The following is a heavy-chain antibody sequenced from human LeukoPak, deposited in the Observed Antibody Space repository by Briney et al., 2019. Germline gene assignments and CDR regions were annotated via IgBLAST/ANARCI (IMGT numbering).Heavy chain of an antibody. CDR3: ARPLQDSSGGLDY. CDR2: IHSVGTT. CDR1: GFTVSTKY. J-gene: IGHJ4*02. Sequence: GGSLRLSCAAPGFTVSTKYMTWVRQAPGKGLEWVSVIHSVGTTYYADSVKGRFTISRDNSKNTVNLQMNSLRAEDTAVYYCARPLQDSSGGLDYWGQGALVTVSS. D-gene: IGHD3-22*01. V-gene: IGHV3-66*01.